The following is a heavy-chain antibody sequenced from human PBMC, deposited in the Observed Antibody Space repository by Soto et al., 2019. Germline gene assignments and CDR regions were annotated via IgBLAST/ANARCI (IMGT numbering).Heavy chain of an antibody. CDR3: AKANPRCYSDGYYDY. CDR2: MNPNRGNT. J-gene: IGHJ4*02. V-gene: IGHV1-8*01. CDR1: GYSFTSSD. Sequence: ASVKVSCKAFGYSFTSSDINWVRQAAGQGLEWMGWMNPNRGNTGYAQKFQGRVSMTRNTAMGTAYMELSSLRSEDTAVYYCAKANPRCYSDGYYDYWGQGTLVTVSS. D-gene: IGHD5-18*01.